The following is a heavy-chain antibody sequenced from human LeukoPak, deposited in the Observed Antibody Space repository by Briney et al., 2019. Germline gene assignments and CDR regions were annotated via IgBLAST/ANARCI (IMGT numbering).Heavy chain of an antibody. CDR3: ARLATSGCSTRSRLDY. V-gene: IGHV5-51*01. Sequence: GESLKISCKGSGYSFTSYWIGWVRQMPGKGLEWMGIIYPGDSDTRYSPSFQGQVTISADKSISTAYLQWSSLKASDTAMYYCARLATSGCSTRSRLDYWGQGTLVTVSS. CDR2: IYPGDSDT. CDR1: GYSFTSYW. J-gene: IGHJ4*02. D-gene: IGHD6-25*01.